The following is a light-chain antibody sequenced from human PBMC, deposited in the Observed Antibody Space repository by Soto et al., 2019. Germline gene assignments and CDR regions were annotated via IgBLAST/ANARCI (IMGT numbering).Light chain of an antibody. CDR1: QNIYTW. Sequence: DYQLTQSPSTLSASVGDRVTITCRASQNIYTWLAWYQQKPGIAPKLLIHKASTLESGVPSRFSGSGYGTEFTLTISGLQPEDSATYYCQQYERYSTFGQGTKV. CDR3: QQYERYST. V-gene: IGKV1-5*03. J-gene: IGKJ1*01. CDR2: KAS.